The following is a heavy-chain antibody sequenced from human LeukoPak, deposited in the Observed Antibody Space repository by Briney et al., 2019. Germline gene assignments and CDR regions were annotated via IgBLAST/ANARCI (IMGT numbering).Heavy chain of an antibody. D-gene: IGHD6-19*01. Sequence: GGSLRLSCTASGFTFSSYPMHWVRQAPGKGLEYVSAILGNGDSSFYADSVKGRSTISRDNSKNTLYLQMGSLRADDMAVYYCARDTTSGWSFDYWGQGTQVTVSS. J-gene: IGHJ4*02. V-gene: IGHV3-64*02. CDR1: GFTFSSYP. CDR3: ARDTTSGWSFDY. CDR2: ILGNGDSS.